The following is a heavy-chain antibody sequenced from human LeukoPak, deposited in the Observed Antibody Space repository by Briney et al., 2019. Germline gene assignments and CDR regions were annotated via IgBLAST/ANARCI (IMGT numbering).Heavy chain of an antibody. V-gene: IGHV3-73*01. CDR3: TSLLLYYYGSGSYSY. Sequence: PGGSLRLSCAASGFTFSGSAMQWVRQASGKGLEWVGRIRSKANSYATAYAASVKGRFTISRDDSKNTAYLQMNSLKTEDTAVYYCTSLLLYYYGSGSYSYWGQGTLVTVSS. J-gene: IGHJ4*02. D-gene: IGHD3-10*01. CDR1: GFTFSGSA. CDR2: IRSKANSYAT.